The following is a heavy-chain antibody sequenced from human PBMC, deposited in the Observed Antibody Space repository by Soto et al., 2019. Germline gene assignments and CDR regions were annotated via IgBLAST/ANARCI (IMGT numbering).Heavy chain of an antibody. CDR3: ANQGCSGGICYYMDV. CDR1: GDSVSSNNAA. D-gene: IGHD2-15*01. CDR2: TYYRSKWYN. V-gene: IGHV6-1*01. Sequence: SQTLSLTCAIFGDSVSSNNAAWNWIRQSPSRGLEWLGRTYYRSKWYNDYEVSVKSRITINPDTSKNQFSLQLNSVTPEDTAVYYCANQGCSGGICYYMDVWGKGTTVTVSS. J-gene: IGHJ6*03.